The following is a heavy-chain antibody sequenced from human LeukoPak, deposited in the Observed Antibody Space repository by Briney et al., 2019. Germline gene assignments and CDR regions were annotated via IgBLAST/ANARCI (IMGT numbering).Heavy chain of an antibody. CDR3: ARDLDGYSGYLRGYSYGYVYAFDI. CDR1: GFTFSSYS. D-gene: IGHD5-18*01. CDR2: ISSSSSYI. V-gene: IGHV3-21*01. Sequence: GGSLGLSCAASGFTFSSYSMNWVRQAPGKGLEWVSSISSSSSYIYYADSVKGRFTISRDNAKNSLYLQMNSLRAEDTAVYYCARDLDGYSGYLRGYSYGYVYAFDIWGQGTMVTVSS. J-gene: IGHJ3*02.